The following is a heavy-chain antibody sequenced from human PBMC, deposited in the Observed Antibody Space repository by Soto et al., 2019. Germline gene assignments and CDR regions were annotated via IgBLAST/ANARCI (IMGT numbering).Heavy chain of an antibody. V-gene: IGHV3-23*01. J-gene: IGHJ4*02. CDR2: ISGSGGST. Sequence: PGGSLRLSCAASGFTFSSYAMSWVRQAPGKGLEWVSAISGSGGSTYYADSVKGRFTISRDNSKNTLYLQMNSLRAEDTAVYYCAKLAYDFWSGHSHYFDYWGQGTLVTVSS. CDR3: AKLAYDFWSGHSHYFDY. CDR1: GFTFSSYA. D-gene: IGHD3-3*01.